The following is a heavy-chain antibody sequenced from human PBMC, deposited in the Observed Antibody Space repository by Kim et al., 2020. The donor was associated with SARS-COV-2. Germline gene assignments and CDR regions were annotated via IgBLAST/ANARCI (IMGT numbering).Heavy chain of an antibody. D-gene: IGHD3-16*01. Sequence: ADSGKGRVTLSRDNAKTSLYLPMNSLRAEDTALYYCAKVMSSSVWTGFDPWGQGTLVTVSS. J-gene: IGHJ5*02. CDR3: AKVMSSSVWTGFDP. V-gene: IGHV3-9*01.